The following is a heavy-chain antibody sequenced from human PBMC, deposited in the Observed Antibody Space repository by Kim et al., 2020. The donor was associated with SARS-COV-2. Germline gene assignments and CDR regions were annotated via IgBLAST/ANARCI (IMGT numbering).Heavy chain of an antibody. Sequence: GGSLRLSCAASGFTFSSYWMSWVRQAPGKGLEWVANIKQDGSEKYYVDSVKGRFTISRDNAKNSLYLQMNSLRAEDTAVYYCARVGGYGDFLYYYYYGMDVWGQGTTVTVSS. V-gene: IGHV3-7*03. CDR1: GFTFSSYW. CDR2: IKQDGSEK. J-gene: IGHJ6*02. D-gene: IGHD4-17*01. CDR3: ARVGGYGDFLYYYYYGMDV.